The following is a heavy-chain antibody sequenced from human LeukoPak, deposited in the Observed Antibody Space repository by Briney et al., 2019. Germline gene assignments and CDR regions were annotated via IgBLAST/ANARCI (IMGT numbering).Heavy chain of an antibody. CDR3: ARDTYYDSSGYNA. D-gene: IGHD3-22*01. Sequence: PGGSLRLSCAASGFTVSSNYMSWVRQAPGKGLEWVSVIYSGGSTYYADSVKGRFTISRDNSKNTLYLQMNSLRAEDTAVYYCARDTYYDSSGYNAWGQGTMVTVSS. CDR1: GFTVSSNY. CDR2: IYSGGST. V-gene: IGHV3-66*01. J-gene: IGHJ3*01.